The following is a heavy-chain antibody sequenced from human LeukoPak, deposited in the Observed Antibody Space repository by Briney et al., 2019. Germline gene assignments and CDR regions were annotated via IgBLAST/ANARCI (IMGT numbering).Heavy chain of an antibody. CDR2: IKTDGSHT. CDR1: GFTFSSYW. CDR3: ARGHITLYYYGMDV. V-gene: IGHV3-74*01. D-gene: IGHD2-21*01. J-gene: IGHJ6*02. Sequence: GGSLRVSCVASGFTFSSYWMHWVRQVPGKGPVWVSRIKTDGSHTNYADSVKGRFTISRDNSKNTLYLQMNSLRAEDTAVYYCARGHITLYYYGMDVWGQGTTVTVSS.